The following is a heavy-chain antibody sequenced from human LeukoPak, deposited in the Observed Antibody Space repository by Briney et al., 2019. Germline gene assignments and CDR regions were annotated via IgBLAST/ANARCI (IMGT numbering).Heavy chain of an antibody. CDR1: GYIFTGYY. CDR3: ARALYSSGLFHY. V-gene: IGHV1-2*02. Sequence: ASVKVSCKASGYIFTGYYMHWVRQAPGQGLEWMGWINPNSGDTNYAQKFQGRVTMTRDTSISTAYMELSSLRSEDTAVYYCARALYSSGLFHYWGQGTLVTVSS. J-gene: IGHJ4*02. CDR2: INPNSGDT. D-gene: IGHD6-19*01.